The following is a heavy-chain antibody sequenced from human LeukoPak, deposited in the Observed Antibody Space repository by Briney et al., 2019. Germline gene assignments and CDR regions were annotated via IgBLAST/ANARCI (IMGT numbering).Heavy chain of an antibody. CDR1: GGSISSYY. CDR3: ARDQGDYYGSGTLWFDP. D-gene: IGHD3-10*01. V-gene: IGHV4-59*01. CDR2: NYYSGST. J-gene: IGHJ5*02. Sequence: SETLSLTCTVSGGSISSYYWSWIRQPPGKGLEWIGYNYYSGSTNYNPSLKSRVTISVDTSKNQFSLKLSSVTAADTAVYYCARDQGDYYGSGTLWFDPWGQGTLVTVSS.